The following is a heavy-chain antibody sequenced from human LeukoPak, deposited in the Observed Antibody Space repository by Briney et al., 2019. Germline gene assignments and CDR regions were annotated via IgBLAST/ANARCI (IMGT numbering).Heavy chain of an antibody. V-gene: IGHV4-34*01. D-gene: IGHD6-13*01. CDR2: INHSGST. CDR1: GGSFSGYY. CDR3: AFVGRAAAIDY. Sequence: PSETLSLTCAVYGGSFSGYYWSWIRQPPGRGLEWIGEINHSGSTNYNPSLKSRVTISVDTSKNQFSLKLSSVAAADTAVYYCAFVGRAAAIDYWGQGTLVTVSS. J-gene: IGHJ4*02.